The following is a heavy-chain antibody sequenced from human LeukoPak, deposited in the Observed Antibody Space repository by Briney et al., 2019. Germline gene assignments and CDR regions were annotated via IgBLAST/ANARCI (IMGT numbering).Heavy chain of an antibody. CDR3: AKVSGSNYDFLTGYYTPYYFDY. J-gene: IGHJ4*02. Sequence: PGGSLRLSCAASGFTFSSSAMSWVRQAPGKGLEWVSGISDSGGSTYYADSVKGRFTISRDTSKNMLYLQMNSLITEDTAVYYCAKVSGSNYDFLTGYYTPYYFDYWGQGTLVTVSS. CDR2: ISDSGGST. D-gene: IGHD3-9*01. V-gene: IGHV3-23*01. CDR1: GFTFSSSA.